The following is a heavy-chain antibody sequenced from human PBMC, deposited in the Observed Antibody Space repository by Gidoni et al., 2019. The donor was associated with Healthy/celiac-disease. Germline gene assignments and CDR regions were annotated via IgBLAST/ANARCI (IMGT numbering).Heavy chain of an antibody. CDR1: GGSFSGYY. J-gene: IGHJ6*02. Sequence: QVQLQQWGAGLLKPSETLSLTCAVYGGSFSGYYWSWIRQPPGKGLEWIGEIIHSGSTNYNPSLKSRVTISVDTSKNQFSLKLSSVTAADTAVYYCASAVATSNMDVWGQGTTVTVSS. CDR2: IIHSGST. CDR3: ASAVATSNMDV. V-gene: IGHV4-34*12. D-gene: IGHD5-12*01.